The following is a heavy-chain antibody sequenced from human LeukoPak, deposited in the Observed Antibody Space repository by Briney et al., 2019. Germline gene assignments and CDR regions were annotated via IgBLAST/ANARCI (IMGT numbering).Heavy chain of an antibody. J-gene: IGHJ4*02. V-gene: IGHV3-74*01. CDR2: INSDGSST. Sequence: GGSLRLSCAASGFTFSSYWMHWVRQAPGKGLVWVSRINSDGSSTSYADSVKGRFTISRDNAKNTLYLQMNSLRAEDTAVYYCARDLTWFRELSLYYFDYWGQGTLVTVSS. CDR3: ARDLTWFRELSLYYFDY. CDR1: GFTFSSYW. D-gene: IGHD3-10*01.